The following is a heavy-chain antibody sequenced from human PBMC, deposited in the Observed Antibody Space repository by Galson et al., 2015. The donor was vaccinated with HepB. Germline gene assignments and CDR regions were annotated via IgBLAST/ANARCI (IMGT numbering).Heavy chain of an antibody. V-gene: IGHV1-2*04. J-gene: IGHJ6*02. D-gene: IGHD2-2*01. CDR2: INPNSGGT. Sequence: SVKVSCKASGYTFTGYYMHWVRQAPGQGLEWMGWINPNSGGTNYAQKFQGWVTMTRDTSISTAYMELSRLRSDDTAVYYCARVPIVVVPAAMIGVDYGMDVWGQGTTVTVSS. CDR3: ARVPIVVVPAAMIGVDYGMDV. CDR1: GYTFTGYY.